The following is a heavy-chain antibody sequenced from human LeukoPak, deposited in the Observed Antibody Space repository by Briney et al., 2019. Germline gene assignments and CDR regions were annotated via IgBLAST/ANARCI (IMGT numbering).Heavy chain of an antibody. CDR2: IWYDGSKK. Sequence: PGRALRLSCAASGFTFSSYGMHWVRQAPGKGREWVAVIWYDGSKKYYADSVKGRFTISRANSKNTLYLQMNSARAEDTAVYYCAGTYSWSYLPHHWGQGTLVTVSS. V-gene: IGHV3-33*01. CDR3: AGTYSWSYLPHH. J-gene: IGHJ5*02. D-gene: IGHD1-26*01. CDR1: GFTFSSYG.